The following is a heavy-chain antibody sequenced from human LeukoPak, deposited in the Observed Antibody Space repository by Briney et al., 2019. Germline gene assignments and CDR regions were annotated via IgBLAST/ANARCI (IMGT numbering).Heavy chain of an antibody. D-gene: IGHD6-13*01. V-gene: IGHV4-39*01. CDR2: IYYSGST. J-gene: IGHJ4*02. CDR3: ARGHLIAAAGTPEYGY. CDR1: GGSISSSHYY. Sequence: SETLSLTCTVSGGSISSSHYYWGWIRQPPGKGLEWIGSIYYSGSTYYNPSLKSRVTISVDTSKKQFSLKLSSVTAADTAVHYCARGHLIAAAGTPEYGYWGQGTLVTVSS.